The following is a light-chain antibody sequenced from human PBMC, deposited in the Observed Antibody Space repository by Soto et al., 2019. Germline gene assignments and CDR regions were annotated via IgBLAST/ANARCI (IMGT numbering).Light chain of an antibody. CDR2: GAS. CDR3: QQDYNLFT. Sequence: PGERVTLSCRASQSVSSSYLTWYQQKPGQAPRLLIYGASTRATSILARFSGSGSGTDFTLTISSLQPEDFAVYYCQQDYNLFTFGPGTKVDIK. V-gene: IGKV3D-7*01. CDR1: QSVSSSY. J-gene: IGKJ3*01.